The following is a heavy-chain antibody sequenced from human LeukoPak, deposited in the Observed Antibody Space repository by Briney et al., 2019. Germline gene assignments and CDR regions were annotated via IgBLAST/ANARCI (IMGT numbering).Heavy chain of an antibody. J-gene: IGHJ4*02. D-gene: IGHD4-17*01. CDR2: ISYDGSNK. CDR1: GFTFSSYA. CDR3: ARAPWIGRYGDHFDY. Sequence: GRSLRLSCAASGFTFSSYAMHWVRQAPGKGLEWVAVISYDGSNKYYADSVKGRFTISRDNSKNTLYLQMNNLRAEDTAVYYCARAPWIGRYGDHFDYWGQGTLVTVSS. V-gene: IGHV3-30*04.